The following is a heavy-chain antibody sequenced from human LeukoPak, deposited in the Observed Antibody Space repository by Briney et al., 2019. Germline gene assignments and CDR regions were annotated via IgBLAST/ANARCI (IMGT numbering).Heavy chain of an antibody. CDR1: GGSFCGYY. CDR2: INHSGST. Sequence: SETLSLTCAVYGGSFCGYYWSWIRQPPGKGLEWIGEINHSGSTNYNPSLKSRVTISVDTSKNQFSLKLSSVTAADTAVYYCARVGGNGSGSYYKKNYYYYYYMDVWGKGTTVTVSS. V-gene: IGHV4-34*01. D-gene: IGHD3-10*01. CDR3: ARVGGNGSGSYYKKNYYYYYYMDV. J-gene: IGHJ6*03.